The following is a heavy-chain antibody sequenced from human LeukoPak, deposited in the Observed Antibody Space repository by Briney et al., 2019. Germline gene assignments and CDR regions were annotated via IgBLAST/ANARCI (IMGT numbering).Heavy chain of an antibody. CDR3: ARGPSVVVTAFFDY. D-gene: IGHD2-21*02. Sequence: ASVTVSCTASGYTFTSYAMHWVRQAPGQRLEWMGWINAGNGNTKYSQKFQGRVTITRDTSASTAYMELSSLRSEDTAVYYCARGPSVVVTAFFDYWGQGTLVTVSS. CDR1: GYTFTSYA. CDR2: INAGNGNT. J-gene: IGHJ4*02. V-gene: IGHV1-3*01.